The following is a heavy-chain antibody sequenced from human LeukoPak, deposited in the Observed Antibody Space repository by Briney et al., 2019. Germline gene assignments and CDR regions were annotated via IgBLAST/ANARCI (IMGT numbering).Heavy chain of an antibody. Sequence: GGSLRLSCTASGFTFGDYAMSWFRQAPGKGLEWVGFIRSKAYGGTTEYAASVKGRFTISRDDSKSIAYLQMNSLKTEDTAVYYCTKDRILYYQGGSFDYWGQGTLVTVSS. CDR3: TKDRILYYQGGSFDY. J-gene: IGHJ4*02. V-gene: IGHV3-49*03. CDR1: GFTFGDYA. CDR2: IRSKAYGGTT. D-gene: IGHD2-8*01.